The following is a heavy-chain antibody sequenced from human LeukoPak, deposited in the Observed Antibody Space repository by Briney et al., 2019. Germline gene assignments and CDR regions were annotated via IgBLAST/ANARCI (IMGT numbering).Heavy chain of an antibody. Sequence: SETLSLTCTVSGGSISSYYWSWIRQPPGKGLEWIAYVYYSGDTNYNPSLKSRVTISLDTSKKQLSLKLNSVTAADTAIYYCATWNFLTAAAFDFWGQGTLVTVSS. J-gene: IGHJ4*02. D-gene: IGHD6-25*01. CDR1: GGSISSYY. CDR3: ATWNFLTAAAFDF. CDR2: VYYSGDT. V-gene: IGHV4-59*01.